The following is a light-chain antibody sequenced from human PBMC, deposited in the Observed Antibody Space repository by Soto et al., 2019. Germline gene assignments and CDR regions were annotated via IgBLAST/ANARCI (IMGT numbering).Light chain of an antibody. Sequence: EIVLTQSPGTLSLSPGERATLSCRASQSVSSSYLAWYQQKPGQAPRLLIYGASSRATGIPDRFSGSGSGTDFTLTSSRLEPVDFGVYYCQLYGSSPWPVAQGTKVEIK. CDR1: QSVSSSY. CDR3: QLYGSSPWP. V-gene: IGKV3-20*01. CDR2: GAS. J-gene: IGKJ1*01.